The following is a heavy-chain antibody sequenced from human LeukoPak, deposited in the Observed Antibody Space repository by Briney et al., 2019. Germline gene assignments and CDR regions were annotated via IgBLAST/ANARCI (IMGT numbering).Heavy chain of an antibody. CDR1: GFTFSSYS. CDR3: ARTRAPSNGRVLYYMDV. V-gene: IGHV3-21*01. CDR2: IISISSHI. J-gene: IGHJ6*03. Sequence: GGSLRLSCAASGFTFSSYSMNWVRQAPGKGLEWVASIISISSHIYYADSVKGRFTISRDNAKNSLYQQMNSLRAEDTAVYYCARTRAPSNGRVLYYMDVWGKGTTVTVSS. D-gene: IGHD2-2*01.